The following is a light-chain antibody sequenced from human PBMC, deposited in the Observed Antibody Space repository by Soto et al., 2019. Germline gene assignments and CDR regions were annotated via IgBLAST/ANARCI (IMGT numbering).Light chain of an antibody. CDR3: QQYGSSPRT. J-gene: IGKJ2*01. Sequence: IVLTQSPGTLSWSPGERATLSCRAIQTVSSSYLAWYQQKPGQAPMLLIYGASSRATGIPDRFSGSGSGTDFTLTISRLEPEDFAVYYCQQYGSSPRTFGQGTKLEIK. CDR1: QTVSSSY. CDR2: GAS. V-gene: IGKV3-20*01.